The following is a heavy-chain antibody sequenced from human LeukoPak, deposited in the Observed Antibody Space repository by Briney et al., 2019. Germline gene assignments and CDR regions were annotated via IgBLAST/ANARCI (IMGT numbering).Heavy chain of an antibody. CDR1: GGSISSYY. CDR3: ASSTGPGPFPNWFDP. V-gene: IGHV4-59*12. Sequence: SETLSLTCTVSGGSISSYYWSWVRQPPGKGLEWIGYVYYSGSTSYNPSLKSRVTISVDTSKNQFSLKLSSVTAADTAVYYCASSTGPGPFPNWFDPWGQGTLVTVSS. D-gene: IGHD3-9*01. CDR2: VYYSGST. J-gene: IGHJ5*02.